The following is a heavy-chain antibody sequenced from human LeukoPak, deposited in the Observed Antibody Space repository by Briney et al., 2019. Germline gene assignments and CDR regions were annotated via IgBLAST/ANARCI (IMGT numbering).Heavy chain of an antibody. V-gene: IGHV1-69*06. CDR1: GGTFSSYA. Sequence: SVKVSCKASGGTFSSYAISWVRQAPGQGLEWMGGIIPIFGTANYAQKFQGRVTITADKSTSTAYMEPSSLRSEDTAVYYCARATGDYFVGDAFDIWGQGTMVTVSS. CDR3: ARATGDYFVGDAFDI. J-gene: IGHJ3*02. D-gene: IGHD4-17*01. CDR2: IIPIFGTA.